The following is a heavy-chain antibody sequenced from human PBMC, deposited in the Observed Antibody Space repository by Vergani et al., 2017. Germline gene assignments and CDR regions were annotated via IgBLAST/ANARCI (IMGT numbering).Heavy chain of an antibody. D-gene: IGHD1-26*01. CDR2: INPNSGGT. Sequence: QVQLVQSGAEVKKPGASVKVSCKASGYTFTGYYMHWVRQAPGQGLEWMGWINPNSGGTNYAQKFQGRVTMTTDTSTSTAYMELRSLRSDDTAVYYCARDLGPIVGATKDDYWGQGTLVTVSS. V-gene: IGHV1-2*02. CDR1: GYTFTGYY. CDR3: ARDLGPIVGATKDDY. J-gene: IGHJ4*02.